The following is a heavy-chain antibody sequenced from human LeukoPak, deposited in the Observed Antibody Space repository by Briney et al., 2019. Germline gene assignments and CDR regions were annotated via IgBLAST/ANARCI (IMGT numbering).Heavy chain of an antibody. CDR1: GYTLTSYY. CDR2: INPNTGDT. V-gene: IGHV1-2*02. Sequence: ASVKVSCKASGYTLTSYYMHWVRQAPGQGLEWMGWINPNTGDTSFAQKFQGRVTLTRDTSISTAYMELSRLKSDDTAVYYCARDYWDSPPRVRYFDWPRTPGYNWFDPWGQGTLVTVSS. D-gene: IGHD3-9*01. CDR3: ARDYWDSPPRVRYFDWPRTPGYNWFDP. J-gene: IGHJ5*02.